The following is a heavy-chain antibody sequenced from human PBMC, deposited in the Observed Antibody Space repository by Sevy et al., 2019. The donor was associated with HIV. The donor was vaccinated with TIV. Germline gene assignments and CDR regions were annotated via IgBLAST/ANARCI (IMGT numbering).Heavy chain of an antibody. D-gene: IGHD5-18*01. J-gene: IGHJ6*02. Sequence: GGSLRLSCAASGFTFSDYYMSWIRQAPGKGLEWVSYISSSGSTIYYADSVKGRFTISRDNAKNSLYLQVNSMRAEDTALYYCARHGYGYGYHALLDYYYGMDVWGQGTTVTVSS. V-gene: IGHV3-11*01. CDR2: ISSSGSTI. CDR3: ARHGYGYGYHALLDYYYGMDV. CDR1: GFTFSDYY.